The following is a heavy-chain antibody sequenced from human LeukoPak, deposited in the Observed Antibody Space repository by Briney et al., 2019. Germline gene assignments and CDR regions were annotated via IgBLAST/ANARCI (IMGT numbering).Heavy chain of an antibody. Sequence: AGGSLRLSCAASGFTFSSYGMHWVRQAPGKGLEWVAVISYDGSNKYYADSVKGRFTISRDNSKNTLYLQMNSLRAEDTAVYYCAKDRRTTSSFDYWGQGTLVTVSS. J-gene: IGHJ4*02. D-gene: IGHD1-1*01. CDR1: GFTFSSYG. CDR2: ISYDGSNK. V-gene: IGHV3-30*18. CDR3: AKDRRTTSSFDY.